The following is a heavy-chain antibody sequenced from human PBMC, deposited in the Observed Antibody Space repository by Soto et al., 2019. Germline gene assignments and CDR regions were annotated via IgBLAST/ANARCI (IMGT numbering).Heavy chain of an antibody. V-gene: IGHV3-9*01. J-gene: IGHJ4*02. CDR2: ISWNSDSI. Sequence: EGPLVESGGDFVQPGRSLRLSCAGSGFIFDDFALHWVRQAPGKGLEWVSGISWNSDSIGYADAVKGRFTISRDNAKNSLYLQMNSLRVEDTALYYCTKVGGLYDFWSGPLHFDLWGQGTLVTVSS. CDR3: TKVGGLYDFWSGPLHFDL. D-gene: IGHD3-3*01. CDR1: GFIFDDFA.